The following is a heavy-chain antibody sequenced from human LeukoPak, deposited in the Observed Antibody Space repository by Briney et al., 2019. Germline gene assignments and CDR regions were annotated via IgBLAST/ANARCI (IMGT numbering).Heavy chain of an antibody. D-gene: IGHD3-3*01. Sequence: GESLKISCKGSRYSFTSYWIGWVRQMPGKGLEWMGIIYPGDSDTRYSPSFQGQVTISADKSISTAYLQWSSLKASDTAMYYCASRYYDFWSGYPDYFDYWGQGTLVTVSS. CDR1: RYSFTSYW. CDR3: ASRYYDFWSGYPDYFDY. CDR2: IYPGDSDT. V-gene: IGHV5-51*01. J-gene: IGHJ4*02.